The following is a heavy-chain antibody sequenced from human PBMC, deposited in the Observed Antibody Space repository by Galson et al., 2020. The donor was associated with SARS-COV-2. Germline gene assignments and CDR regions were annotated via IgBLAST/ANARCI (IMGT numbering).Heavy chain of an antibody. CDR2: ISSSGSTI. D-gene: IGHD6-19*01. J-gene: IGHJ5*02. V-gene: IGHV3-11*01. CDR3: AREGSSGWYGEENWFDP. Sequence: TGGSLRLSCAASGFTFSDYYMSWIRQAPGKGLEWVSYISSSGSTIYYADSVKGRFTISRDNAKNSLYLQMNSLRAEDTAVYYCAREGSSGWYGEENWFDPWGQGTLVTVSS. CDR1: GFTFSDYY.